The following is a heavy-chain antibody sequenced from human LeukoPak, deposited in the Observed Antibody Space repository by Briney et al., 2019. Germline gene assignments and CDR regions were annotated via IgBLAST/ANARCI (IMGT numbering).Heavy chain of an antibody. CDR2: IHYSGNT. CDR1: GGSTSSYY. Sequence: SGTLSLTCTVSGGSTSSYYWSWVRQPPGKGLEWIWYIHYSGNTNYNPSLKSRVTISVDTSKNQFSLKLTSATAADTYVYYCARVGNWNYALVNYYFDYWGQGTLVTVSS. D-gene: IGHD1-20*01. CDR3: ARVGNWNYALVNYYFDY. V-gene: IGHV4-59*01. J-gene: IGHJ4*02.